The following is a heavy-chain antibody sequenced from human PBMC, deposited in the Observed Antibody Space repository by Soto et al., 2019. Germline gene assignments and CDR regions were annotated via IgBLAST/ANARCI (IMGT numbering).Heavy chain of an antibody. V-gene: IGHV4-59*08. CDR3: VGLNLDILTGSYALDI. D-gene: IGHD3-9*01. Sequence: QVQLQESGPGLVQPSETLSLTCSVSNGSMSTYYWSWIRQPPGKELEWIGYISYTGTTNYNPSLKSRLTISLDTSKRQFSLKLTSVTAADTAMYYCVGLNLDILTGSYALDIWGRGTMVTVSS. J-gene: IGHJ3*02. CDR1: NGSMSTYY. CDR2: ISYTGTT.